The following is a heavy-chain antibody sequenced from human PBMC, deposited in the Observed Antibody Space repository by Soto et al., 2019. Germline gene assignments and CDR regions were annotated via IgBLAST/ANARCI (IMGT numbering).Heavy chain of an antibody. V-gene: IGHV3-33*01. Sequence: QVQLVESGGGVVQPGRSLRLSCAASGFTFSTFGMHWVRQSPGKGLEWVAVIWNGRNSEDYADSVKGRFTNSRDNSRNTLYLQMNSLRAEDTAMYYCVTERRNYEFDYWGQGILVTVSS. D-gene: IGHD1-7*01. CDR3: VTERRNYEFDY. J-gene: IGHJ4*02. CDR1: GFTFSTFG. CDR2: IWNGRNSE.